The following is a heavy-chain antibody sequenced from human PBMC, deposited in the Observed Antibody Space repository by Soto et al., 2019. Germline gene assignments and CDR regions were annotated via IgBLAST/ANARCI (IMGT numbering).Heavy chain of an antibody. D-gene: IGHD5-12*01. CDR3: ARGRIVASIHDAFEI. CDR1: GYPFTSYG. J-gene: IGHJ3*02. Sequence: ASVKVSCKASGYPFTSYGISWVRQAPGQGLEWVTWISAYNGKRDTAQKFQDRVTMTLDTSTDTAHMDLGDLTSADTAVYYCARGRIVASIHDAFEIWGQGTKVTVSS. V-gene: IGHV1-18*01. CDR2: ISAYNGKR.